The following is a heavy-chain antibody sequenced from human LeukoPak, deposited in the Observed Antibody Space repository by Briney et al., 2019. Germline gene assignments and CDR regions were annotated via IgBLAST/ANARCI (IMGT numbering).Heavy chain of an antibody. D-gene: IGHD1-26*01. CDR2: ISYDGSNK. V-gene: IGHV3-30-3*01. Sequence: GGFLRLSCAASGFTFSSYAMHWVRQAPGKGLEWVAVISYDGSNKYYADSVKGRFTISRDNSKNTLYLQMNSLRAEDTAVYYCARVLEWELWYFDYWGQGTLVTVSS. J-gene: IGHJ4*02. CDR1: GFTFSSYA. CDR3: ARVLEWELWYFDY.